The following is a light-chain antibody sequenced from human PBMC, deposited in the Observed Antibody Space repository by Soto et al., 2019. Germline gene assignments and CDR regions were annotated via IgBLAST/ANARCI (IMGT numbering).Light chain of an antibody. CDR3: QQRSNWLT. CDR2: DAS. Sequence: EIVLTQSPSTLSLSPGERATLSSRASQSVSSYLAWYQQKPGQAPRRLIDDASNRTTDIPARFSGSGSGTDSALTISSLEPEDFAVYYCQQRSNWLTFSGGNKVEIK. V-gene: IGKV3-11*01. J-gene: IGKJ4*01. CDR1: QSVSSY.